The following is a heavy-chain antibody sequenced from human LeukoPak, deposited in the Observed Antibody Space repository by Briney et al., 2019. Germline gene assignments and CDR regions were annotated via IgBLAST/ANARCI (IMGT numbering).Heavy chain of an antibody. CDR3: ASYVSGWIDY. D-gene: IGHD6-19*01. Sequence: SETLSLTCTVSGYSISSGYYWSWIRQPPGKGLEWIGYIYYSGSTNYNPSLKSRVTISVDTSKNQFSLKLSSVTAADTAVYYCASYVSGWIDYRGQGTLVTVSS. J-gene: IGHJ4*02. CDR1: GYSISSGYY. CDR2: IYYSGST. V-gene: IGHV4-38-2*02.